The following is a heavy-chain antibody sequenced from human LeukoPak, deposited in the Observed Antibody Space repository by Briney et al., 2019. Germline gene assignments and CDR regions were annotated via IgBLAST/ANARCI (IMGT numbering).Heavy chain of an antibody. CDR2: IYTSGTT. Sequence: PSETLSLTCTVSSGSISSYYWSWIRQPAGKGLEWIRRIYTSGTTNYNPSLKSRVTMSVDTSRNQFSLKLSSVTAADTAVYYCARGPYCGGDCYFAYWGQGTLVTVSS. CDR3: ARGPYCGGDCYFAY. CDR1: SGSISSYY. V-gene: IGHV4-4*07. J-gene: IGHJ4*02. D-gene: IGHD2-21*01.